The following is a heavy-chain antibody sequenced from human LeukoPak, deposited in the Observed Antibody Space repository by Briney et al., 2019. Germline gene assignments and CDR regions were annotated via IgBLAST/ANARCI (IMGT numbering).Heavy chain of an antibody. CDR3: AKGSCSSHICYYFYYMDV. J-gene: IGHJ6*03. CDR1: GLTFSTSG. D-gene: IGHD2-2*01. Sequence: GGSLRLSCTASGLTFSTSGFNWVRQAPGKALEWVSAIRVTDGSAYYADSVKGRFTISRDNSKNTLYLQMNSLRAEDTAKYYCAKGSCSSHICYYFYYMDVWGKGTTVTVSS. V-gene: IGHV3-23*01. CDR2: IRVTDGSA.